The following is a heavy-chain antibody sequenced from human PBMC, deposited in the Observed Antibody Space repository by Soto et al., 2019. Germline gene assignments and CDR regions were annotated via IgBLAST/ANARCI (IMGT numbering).Heavy chain of an antibody. CDR1: GFTFSSYE. Sequence: GGSLRLSCAASGFTFSSYEMNWVRQAPGKGLEWVSYISSSGSTIYYADSVKGRFTISRDNAKNSLYLQMNSLRAEDTAVYYCAREEEYSSSWFDYWGQGTLVTVSS. CDR3: AREEEYSSSWFDY. D-gene: IGHD6-13*01. CDR2: ISSSGSTI. J-gene: IGHJ4*02. V-gene: IGHV3-48*03.